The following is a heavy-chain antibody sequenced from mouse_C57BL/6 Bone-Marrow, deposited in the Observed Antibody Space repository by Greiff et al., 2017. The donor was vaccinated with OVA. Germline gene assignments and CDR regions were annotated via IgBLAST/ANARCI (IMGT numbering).Heavy chain of an antibody. J-gene: IGHJ2*01. V-gene: IGHV6-6*01. Sequence: EVKLVESGGGLVQPGGSMKLSCAASGFTFSDAWMDWVRQSPEKGLEWVAEIRNKANNHATYYAESVKGRFTISRDDSKSSVYLQMNSLRAEDTGIYYCTSAFITTVVEGDYWGQGTTLTVSS. CDR3: TSAFITTVVEGDY. D-gene: IGHD1-1*01. CDR1: GFTFSDAW. CDR2: IRNKANNHAT.